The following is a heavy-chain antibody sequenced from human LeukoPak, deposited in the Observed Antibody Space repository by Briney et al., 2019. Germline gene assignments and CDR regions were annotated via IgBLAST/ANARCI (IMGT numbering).Heavy chain of an antibody. CDR2: ISGSGGST. V-gene: IGHV3-23*01. CDR3: AKASGGYDSSGYFYYFDY. CDR1: GFTFSSYA. J-gene: IGHJ4*02. D-gene: IGHD3-22*01. Sequence: PGGSLRLSCAASGFTFSSYAMSWVRQAPGKGLEWVSAISGSGGSTYYADSVKGRFTISRDNSKSTLYLQMNGLRDEETAVYYCAKASGGYDSSGYFYYFDYWGQGTLVTVSS.